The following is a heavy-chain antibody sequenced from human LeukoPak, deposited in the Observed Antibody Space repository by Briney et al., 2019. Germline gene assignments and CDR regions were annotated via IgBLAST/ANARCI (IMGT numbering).Heavy chain of an antibody. Sequence: GGSLRLSYAASGFTFKSYSMNWVRQAPGKGLEWVSSISSSRSYIYYTDSVKGRFTISRDNAWNSLYLQMDSLRAEDTAVYYCARDRTGTPQDAFDIWGQGTMVIVSS. V-gene: IGHV3-21*01. CDR1: GFTFKSYS. CDR3: ARDRTGTPQDAFDI. D-gene: IGHD3/OR15-3a*01. CDR2: ISSSRSYI. J-gene: IGHJ3*02.